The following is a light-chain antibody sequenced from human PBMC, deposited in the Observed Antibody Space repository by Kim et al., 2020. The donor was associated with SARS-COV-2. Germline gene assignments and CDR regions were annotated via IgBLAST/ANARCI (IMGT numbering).Light chain of an antibody. Sequence: EIVLTQSPGTLSLSPGERATLSCRASQSVSSSYLAWYQQKPGQAPRLLIYGASSRATGIPDRFSGSGSGTDFTLTIRRLEPEDFAVYYCQQYGSSPLTFGGGTKVDIK. CDR1: QSVSSSY. J-gene: IGKJ4*01. CDR2: GAS. CDR3: QQYGSSPLT. V-gene: IGKV3-20*01.